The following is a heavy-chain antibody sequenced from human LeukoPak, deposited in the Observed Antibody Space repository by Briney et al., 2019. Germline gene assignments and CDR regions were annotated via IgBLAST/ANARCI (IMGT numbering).Heavy chain of an antibody. D-gene: IGHD1-26*01. Sequence: SETLSLTCSVSGGSVSSGNYYWSWIRQPPGKGLEWIGYIYYSGSTGYNPSLKSRVTISVDTSKNQFSLRLSSVTAADTAVYYCAQKQWVPYYFHYWGQGTLVTVSS. J-gene: IGHJ4*02. CDR3: AQKQWVPYYFHY. V-gene: IGHV4-61*01. CDR2: IYYSGST. CDR1: GGSVSSGNYY.